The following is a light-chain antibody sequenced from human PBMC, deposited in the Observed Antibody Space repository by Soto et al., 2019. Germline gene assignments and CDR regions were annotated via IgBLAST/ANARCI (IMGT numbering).Light chain of an antibody. CDR1: QGISSS. CDR3: QQVKSYPLT. Sequence: DIQLTQSPSFLSASVGDRVTNTCRARQGISSSLAWFQQKSGKASKRLIYDASTLESGVSSTFSGSGSGTDFTLTISSLQPEDFATYYCQQVKSYPLTFGQGTRLEIK. J-gene: IGKJ5*01. V-gene: IGKV1-9*01. CDR2: DAS.